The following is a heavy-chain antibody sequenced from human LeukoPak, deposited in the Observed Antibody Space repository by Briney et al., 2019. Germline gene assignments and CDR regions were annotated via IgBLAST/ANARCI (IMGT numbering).Heavy chain of an antibody. J-gene: IGHJ4*02. CDR2: INPNSGVT. Sequence: ASVKVSCKASGYTFTGYYVHWVRQAPGQGLEWVGRINPNSGVTNYAQKFQGRVTMTRDTSISTAYMELSRLISDDTAIYYCARGLSSSWRFDYWGQGTLVTVSS. V-gene: IGHV1-2*06. CDR3: ARGLSSSWRFDY. CDR1: GYTFTGYY. D-gene: IGHD6-13*01.